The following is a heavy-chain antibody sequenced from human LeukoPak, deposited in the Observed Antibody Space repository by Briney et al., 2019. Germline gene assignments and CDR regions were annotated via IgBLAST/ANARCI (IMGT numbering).Heavy chain of an antibody. V-gene: IGHV4-4*02. CDR1: GGSISSSNW. CDR2: TFHSGST. CDR3: ARDQGTGFDY. Sequence: NSSETLPLTCAVSGGSISSSNWWSWVRQPPGRGLEWIGETFHSGSTNYNPSLKSRVTISVDKSKNQFSLKPSSVTAADTAVYFCARDQGTGFDYWGQGTLVTVSS. D-gene: IGHD3/OR15-3a*01. J-gene: IGHJ4*02.